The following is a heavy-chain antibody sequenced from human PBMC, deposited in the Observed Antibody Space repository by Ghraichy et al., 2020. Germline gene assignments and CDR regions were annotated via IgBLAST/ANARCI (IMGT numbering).Heavy chain of an antibody. V-gene: IGHV4-39*01. J-gene: IGHJ6*03. Sequence: SQTLSLTCTVSGGSISSSSYYWGWIRQPPGKGLEWIGSIYYSGSTYYNPSLKSRVTISVDTSKNQFSLKLSSVTAADTAVYYCARHFTSSSWYYYYYMDVWGKGTTVTVSS. CDR3: ARHFTSSSWYYYYYMDV. D-gene: IGHD6-13*01. CDR2: IYYSGST. CDR1: GGSISSSSYY.